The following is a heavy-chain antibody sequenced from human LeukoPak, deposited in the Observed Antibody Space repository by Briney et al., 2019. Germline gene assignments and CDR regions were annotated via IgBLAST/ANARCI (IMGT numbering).Heavy chain of an antibody. J-gene: IGHJ4*02. Sequence: GGSLRLSCAASGFTSGSYAMGWVRQAPWKGLEWVSGISGSGGSPYYTVSIKGRFTISKDNSKDTLYLQMNSLRDEDTAVYYCARDHPGSGWYVDYWGQGILVTVSS. D-gene: IGHD6-19*01. CDR1: GFTSGSYA. CDR3: ARDHPGSGWYVDY. CDR2: ISGSGGSP. V-gene: IGHV3-23*01.